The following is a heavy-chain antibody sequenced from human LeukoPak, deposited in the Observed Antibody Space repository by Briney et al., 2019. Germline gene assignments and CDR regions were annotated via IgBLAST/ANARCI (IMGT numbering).Heavy chain of an antibody. J-gene: IGHJ4*02. CDR2: IKQDGTEK. V-gene: IGHV3-7*01. CDR1: GFTFSSYW. D-gene: IGHD5-24*01. Sequence: GGSLRLSCVVSGFTFSSYWMSWVRQAPGKGLEWVANIKQDGTEKYYVDSVKGRFTISRDNAKNSLYLQMNSLRTEETALYYCARQMATILDGILDYWGQGTLVTVSS. CDR3: ARQMATILDGILDY.